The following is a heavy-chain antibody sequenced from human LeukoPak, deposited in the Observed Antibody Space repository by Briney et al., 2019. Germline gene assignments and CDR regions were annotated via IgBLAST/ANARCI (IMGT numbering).Heavy chain of an antibody. CDR2: IYTSGST. J-gene: IGHJ6*02. V-gene: IGHV4-4*07. CDR3: ARGWAYYYYYGMDV. D-gene: IGHD5-24*01. CDR1: GGSISSYY. Sequence: SETLSLTCTVSGGSISSYYWSWIRQPAGKELEWIGRIYTSGSTNYNPSLKSRVTMSVDTSKNQFSLKLSSVTAADTAVYYCARGWAYYYYYGMDVWGQGTTVTVSS.